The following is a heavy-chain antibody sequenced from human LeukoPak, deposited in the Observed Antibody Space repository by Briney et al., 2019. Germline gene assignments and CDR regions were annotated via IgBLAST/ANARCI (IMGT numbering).Heavy chain of an antibody. V-gene: IGHV4-61*01. CDR2: IYYSGTT. Sequence: SETLSLTCTVSGASVNTGSYYWSWLRQPPGKGLEWIGNIYYSGTTNYNPSLKSRVTISVDTSKNQFSLKLSSVTAADTAVYYCASYSSGWPLGYYGMDVWGQGTTVTVSS. CDR1: GASVNTGSYY. J-gene: IGHJ6*02. D-gene: IGHD6-19*01. CDR3: ASYSSGWPLGYYGMDV.